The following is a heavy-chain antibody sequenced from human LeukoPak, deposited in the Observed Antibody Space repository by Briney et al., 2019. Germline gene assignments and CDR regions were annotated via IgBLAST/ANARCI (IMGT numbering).Heavy chain of an antibody. D-gene: IGHD4-17*01. J-gene: IGHJ4*02. V-gene: IGHV4-30-2*01. CDR3: ARFYGDYALDY. CDR2: IYHSGST. Sequence: PSQTLSLTCAVSGGSISSGGYSWSWIRQPPGKGLEWIGYIYHSGSTYYNPSLKSRVTISVDRSKNQFSPKLSSVTAADTAVYYCARFYGDYALDYWGQGTLVTVSS. CDR1: GGSISSGGYS.